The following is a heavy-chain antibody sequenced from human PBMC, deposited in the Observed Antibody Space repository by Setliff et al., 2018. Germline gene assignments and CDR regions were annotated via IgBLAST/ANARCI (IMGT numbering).Heavy chain of an antibody. CDR3: ARVPRFTDTRNAFDI. J-gene: IGHJ3*02. CDR2: IYTSGST. D-gene: IGHD5-18*01. V-gene: IGHV4-61*02. Sequence: SETLSLTCTVSGGSISSGSYYWSWIRQPAGKGLEWIGRIYTSGSTNYNPSLKSRVTISVDTSKNQFSLKLSSVTAADTAVYYCARVPRFTDTRNAFDIWGQGTMVTVPS. CDR1: GGSISSGSYY.